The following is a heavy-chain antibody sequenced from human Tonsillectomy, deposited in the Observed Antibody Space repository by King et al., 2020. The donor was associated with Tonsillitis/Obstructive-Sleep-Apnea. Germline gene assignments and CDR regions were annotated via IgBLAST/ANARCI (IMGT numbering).Heavy chain of an antibody. V-gene: IGHV4-34*01. CDR2: INHTGST. CDR3: ARGYYYDGSGLPNDY. D-gene: IGHD3-22*01. J-gene: IGHJ4*02. Sequence: VQLQQWGAGLLKPSETLSLTCAVYGGSFSGYYWSWIRQTPGKGLEWIGEINHTGSTNYNPSLKSRVTISVDTSKSQFSLNLSSVTAADTAVYYCARGYYYDGSGLPNDYWGQGTLVTVSS. CDR1: GGSFSGYY.